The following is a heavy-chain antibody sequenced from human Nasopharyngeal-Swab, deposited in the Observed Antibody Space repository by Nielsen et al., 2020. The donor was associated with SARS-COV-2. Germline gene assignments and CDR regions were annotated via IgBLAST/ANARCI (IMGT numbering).Heavy chain of an antibody. V-gene: IGHV4-39*01. CDR3: ATLSSSWYEYYFDY. J-gene: IGHJ4*02. D-gene: IGHD6-13*01. CDR1: GGSISSSTYY. CDR2: IYYGGST. Sequence: SETLSLTCTVSGGSISSSTYYWAWIRQPPGKGLEWIGSIYYGGSTYYNPSLKSRFTISVDTSKNQFSLKLSSVTAADTAVYYCATLSSSWYEYYFDYWGQGTLVTVSS.